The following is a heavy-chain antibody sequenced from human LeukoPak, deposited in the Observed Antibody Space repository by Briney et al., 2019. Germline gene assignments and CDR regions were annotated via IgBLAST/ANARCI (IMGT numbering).Heavy chain of an antibody. CDR3: ARGRHNDGGDY. J-gene: IGHJ4*02. D-gene: IGHD3-16*01. Sequence: GGSLRLSCTASGFTVSSDYMSWVRQAPGKGLEWVSVIYSGGSTYYADSVKGRFTISRDNSKNTLHLQMNSLRVEDTAVYYCARGRHNDGGDYWGQGTLVTVSS. V-gene: IGHV3-53*01. CDR1: GFTVSSDY. CDR2: IYSGGST.